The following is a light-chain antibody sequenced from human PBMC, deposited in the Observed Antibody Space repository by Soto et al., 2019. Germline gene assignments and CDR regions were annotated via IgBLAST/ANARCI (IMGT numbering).Light chain of an antibody. CDR3: QQSYSTPRT. Sequence: DIQMTQSPSSLSASVGDRVTITCRASQSISTYLNWYQQNVGKAPKLLIYAASSLQRGVPSRFSGSGSGTDFTLTISSLQPEDFATYYCQQSYSTPRTFGQGTKLEIK. CDR2: AAS. CDR1: QSISTY. V-gene: IGKV1-39*01. J-gene: IGKJ2*02.